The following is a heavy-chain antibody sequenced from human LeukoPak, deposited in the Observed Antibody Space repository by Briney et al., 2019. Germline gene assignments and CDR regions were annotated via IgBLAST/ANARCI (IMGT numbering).Heavy chain of an antibody. CDR3: AKSSYYDSSGYYREYYFDY. J-gene: IGHJ4*02. Sequence: GGSLRLSCAASGFTVSSNYMSWVRQAPGKGLEWVSVIYSGGSTYYADSVKGRFTFSRDNSKNTLYLQMNSLRAEDTAVYYCAKSSYYDSSGYYREYYFDYWGQGTLVTVSS. CDR1: GFTVSSNY. D-gene: IGHD3-22*01. V-gene: IGHV3-53*01. CDR2: IYSGGST.